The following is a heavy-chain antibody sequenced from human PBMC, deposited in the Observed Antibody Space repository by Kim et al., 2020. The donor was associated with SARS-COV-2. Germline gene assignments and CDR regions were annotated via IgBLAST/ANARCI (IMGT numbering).Heavy chain of an antibody. J-gene: IGHJ4*02. Sequence: GGSLRLSCAASGFTFSSYGMHWVRQAPGKGLEWVAVISYDGSNKYYADSVKGRFTISRDNSKNTLYLQMNSLRAEDTAVYYCAKDHGYYDILTSYYFDYWGQGTLVTVSS. CDR3: AKDHGYYDILTSYYFDY. V-gene: IGHV3-30*18. D-gene: IGHD3-9*01. CDR1: GFTFSSYG. CDR2: ISYDGSNK.